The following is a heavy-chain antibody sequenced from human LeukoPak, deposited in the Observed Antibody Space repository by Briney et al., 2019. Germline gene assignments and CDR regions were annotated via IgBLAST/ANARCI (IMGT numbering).Heavy chain of an antibody. Sequence: SETLSLTCTVSGGSISSYYWSWIRQPPGKGLEWIGYINDSGSTNSNPSLKSRVTMSVDTSKNQFSLKLSSVTAADTAVYYCTRRGRNNWGEGNDYWGHGTLVTVSS. CDR3: TRRGRNNWGEGNDY. CDR2: INDSGST. D-gene: IGHD1-1*01. V-gene: IGHV4-59*08. J-gene: IGHJ4*03. CDR1: GGSISSYY.